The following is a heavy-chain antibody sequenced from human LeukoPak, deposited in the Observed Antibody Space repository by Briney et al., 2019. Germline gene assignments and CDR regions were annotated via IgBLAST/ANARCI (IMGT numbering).Heavy chain of an antibody. CDR1: GFTFDDYA. J-gene: IGHJ4*02. V-gene: IGHV3-9*01. Sequence: SLRLSCAASGFTFDDYAMHWVRQAPGKGLEWVSGISWNSGSIGYADSVKGRFTISRDNAKNSLYLQMNSLRAEDTAFYYCAKDPTYYYGSGTYYFDYWGQGTLVTVSS. CDR2: ISWNSGSI. D-gene: IGHD3-10*01. CDR3: AKDPTYYYGSGTYYFDY.